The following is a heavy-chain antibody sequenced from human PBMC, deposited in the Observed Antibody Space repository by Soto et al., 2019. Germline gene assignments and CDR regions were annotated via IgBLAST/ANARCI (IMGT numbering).Heavy chain of an antibody. J-gene: IGHJ4*02. D-gene: IGHD1-1*01. CDR2: IIPLFGTP. CDR3: ARDGTIQMANFDF. V-gene: IGHV1-69*01. CDR1: GGPFSSYG. Sequence: QVLLMQSGAEVKKPGSSVKVSCTSSGGPFSSYGISWVRQVHGQGLEWLGGIIPLFGTPSYARKFQDRLTISADESTTTAYMELSSLTSEDTAMYFCARDGTIQMANFDFWGQGTLVTVSS.